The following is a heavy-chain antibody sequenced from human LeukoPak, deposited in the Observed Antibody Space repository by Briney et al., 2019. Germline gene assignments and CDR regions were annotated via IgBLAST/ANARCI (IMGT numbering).Heavy chain of an antibody. CDR2: IYDSGTT. J-gene: IGHJ3*02. D-gene: IGHD5-12*01. Sequence: SETLSLTCTVSGDSTSSSTYYWDWIRQAPGKGLERIGNIYDSGTTHYNPSLKSRVTISGDTSKNQFSLKLNSVTAADTAIYYCATHRRSGSGGSENAFEIWGQGTMVTVSS. CDR1: GDSTSSSTYY. V-gene: IGHV4-39*01. CDR3: ATHRRSGSGGSENAFEI.